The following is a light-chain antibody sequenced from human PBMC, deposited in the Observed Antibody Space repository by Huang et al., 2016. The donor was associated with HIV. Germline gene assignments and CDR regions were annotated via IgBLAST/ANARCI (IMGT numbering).Light chain of an antibody. CDR3: QQVNSYPIT. J-gene: IGKJ5*01. CDR2: GAS. Sequence: IQLTQSPSSLSASVGDRVIITCRASQDIGHYLAWFQQKPGKAPKVLIYGASTLQSGVPSIFGGDRSGTFFTLTINSLQPEDFATYYCQQVNSYPITFVQGTRLDIK. CDR1: QDIGHY. V-gene: IGKV1-9*01.